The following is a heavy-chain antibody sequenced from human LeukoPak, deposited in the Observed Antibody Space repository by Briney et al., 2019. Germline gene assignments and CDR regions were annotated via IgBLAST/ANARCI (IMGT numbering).Heavy chain of an antibody. CDR3: ARDPTYYYGSGSYWEPDGDY. Sequence: ASVKVSCKASGGTFSSYAISWVRQAPGQGLEWMGGIIPIFGTANYAQKFQGRVTITADESTSTAYMELSSLRSEDTAVYYCARDPTYYYGSGSYWEPDGDYWGQGTQVTVSS. D-gene: IGHD3-10*01. CDR2: IIPIFGTA. J-gene: IGHJ4*02. CDR1: GGTFSSYA. V-gene: IGHV1-69*13.